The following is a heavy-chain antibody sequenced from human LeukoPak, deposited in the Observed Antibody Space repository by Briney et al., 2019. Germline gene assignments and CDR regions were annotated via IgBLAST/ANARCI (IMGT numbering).Heavy chain of an antibody. J-gene: IGHJ4*02. CDR1: GGSISSGDYY. CDR3: ARSSDYYGSDQLDY. V-gene: IGHV4-30-4*01. CDR2: IYYSGST. D-gene: IGHD3-10*01. Sequence: PSQTLSLTCTVSGGSISSGDYYWSWIRQPPGKGLEWIGYIYYSGSTNYNPSLKSRVTISVDTSKNQFSLKLSSVTAADTAVYYCARSSDYYGSDQLDYWGQGTLVTVSS.